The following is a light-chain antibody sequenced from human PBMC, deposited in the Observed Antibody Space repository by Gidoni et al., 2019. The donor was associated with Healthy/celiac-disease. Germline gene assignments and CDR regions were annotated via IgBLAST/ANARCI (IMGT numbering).Light chain of an antibody. CDR3: QQYNSSPAT. CDR1: QSISSW. Sequence: DIQMTQSPSTLSASVGDRVTIPCRASQSISSWLAWYQQKPGKAPKLLIYKASSLESGVPSRFSGSGSGTEFTLTISSLQPDDFATYYCQQYNSSPATFGQGTKVEIK. V-gene: IGKV1-5*03. CDR2: KAS. J-gene: IGKJ1*01.